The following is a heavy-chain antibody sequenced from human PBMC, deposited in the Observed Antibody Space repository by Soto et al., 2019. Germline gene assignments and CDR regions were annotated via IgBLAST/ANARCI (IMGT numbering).Heavy chain of an antibody. CDR3: XXXXXXXXY. CDR2: VSAYNGNT. J-gene: IGHJ4*02. Sequence: QVQLVQSGAEVKKPGASVKVSCKASGYTFTNFGISWVRQAPGQGLEWMGWVSAYNGNTNYAQNFQGRVAXXTDTATSTAYMARXXXXXXXXXXXXXXXXXXXXXYWGQGTLVTVSS. CDR1: GYTFTNFG. V-gene: IGHV1-18*01.